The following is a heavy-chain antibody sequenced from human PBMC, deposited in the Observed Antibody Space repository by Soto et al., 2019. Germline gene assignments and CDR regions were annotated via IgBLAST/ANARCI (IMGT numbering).Heavy chain of an antibody. Sequence: GGSLRLSCAASGFTFSSYSMNWVRQAPGKGLEWVSSISSSSSYIYYADSVKGRFTISRDNAKNSLYLQMNSLRAEDTAVYYCARFRQSGWYYYYGMDVWGQGTTVTVSS. CDR3: ARFRQSGWYYYYGMDV. CDR2: ISSSSSYI. V-gene: IGHV3-21*01. D-gene: IGHD2-15*01. J-gene: IGHJ6*02. CDR1: GFTFSSYS.